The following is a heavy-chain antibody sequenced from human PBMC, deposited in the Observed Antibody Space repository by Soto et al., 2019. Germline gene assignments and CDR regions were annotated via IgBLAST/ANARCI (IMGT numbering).Heavy chain of an antibody. V-gene: IGHV4-31*03. CDR3: ARDPWRTPPEAAFDV. CDR1: GGSISSAGYY. CDR2: IYFSGVT. Sequence: QVQLQESGPGLVEPSQTLSLTCTVSGGSISSAGYYWSCIRQRPGKGLEWIGYIYFSGVTYYNPSLESRVTISVDTSKNQFSLRLSSVTAADTAVYYCARDPWRTPPEAAFDVWGQGTKVTVSS. J-gene: IGHJ3*01. D-gene: IGHD1-1*01.